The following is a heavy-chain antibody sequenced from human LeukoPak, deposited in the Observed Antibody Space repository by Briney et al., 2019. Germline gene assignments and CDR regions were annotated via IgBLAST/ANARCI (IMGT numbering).Heavy chain of an antibody. V-gene: IGHV4-39*01. CDR1: GGSISSSSYS. J-gene: IGHJ6*02. D-gene: IGHD6-19*01. Sequence: SETLSLTCTVSGGSISSSSYSWGWLRQPPGMGLEWIGSIYYSGSTYYHPSLKSRVTISVDTSKNQFSLKLSSVTAADTAVYYCASPAVAGPPTRHYYYYGMDVWGQGTTVTVSS. CDR3: ASPAVAGPPTRHYYYYGMDV. CDR2: IYYSGST.